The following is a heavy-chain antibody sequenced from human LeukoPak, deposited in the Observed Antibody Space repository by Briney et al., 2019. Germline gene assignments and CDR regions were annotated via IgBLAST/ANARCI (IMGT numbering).Heavy chain of an antibody. Sequence: GGSLRLSCAASGFTFSSYAMSWVRQAPGKGLEWVSAISGSGGSTYYADSVKGRFTTSRDNSKNTLYLQMNSLRAEDTAVYYCAKAPTSVVPAAANWFGPWGQGTLVTVSS. CDR1: GFTFSSYA. J-gene: IGHJ5*02. D-gene: IGHD2-2*01. CDR2: ISGSGGST. V-gene: IGHV3-23*01. CDR3: AKAPTSVVPAAANWFGP.